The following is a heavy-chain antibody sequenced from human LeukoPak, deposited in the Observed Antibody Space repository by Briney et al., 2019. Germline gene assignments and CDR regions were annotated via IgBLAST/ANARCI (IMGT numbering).Heavy chain of an antibody. Sequence: ASVKVSCTVSGYTLTELSMHWVRQAPGKGLEWMGGFDPEDGEAIYAQKFQGRVTMTEDTSTDTAYMELSSLRSEDTAVYYCATDIRLDYYDSSGYNYWGQGTLVTVSS. D-gene: IGHD3-22*01. J-gene: IGHJ4*02. V-gene: IGHV1-24*01. CDR1: GYTLTELS. CDR3: ATDIRLDYYDSSGYNY. CDR2: FDPEDGEA.